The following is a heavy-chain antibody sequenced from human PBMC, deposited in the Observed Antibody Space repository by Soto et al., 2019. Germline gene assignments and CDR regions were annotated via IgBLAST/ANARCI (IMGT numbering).Heavy chain of an antibody. CDR3: AKGDLPGAPFDP. CDR1: GFTFSNYW. D-gene: IGHD1-26*01. CDR2: IRGSGGGT. Sequence: GGSLRLSCAASGFTFSNYWMSWVRQAPGKGLEWVSAIRGSGGGTYYADSVKGRFTISRDNSKNTLYLQMNSLRAEDTAVYYCAKGDLPGAPFDPWGQGTLVTVSS. J-gene: IGHJ5*02. V-gene: IGHV3-23*01.